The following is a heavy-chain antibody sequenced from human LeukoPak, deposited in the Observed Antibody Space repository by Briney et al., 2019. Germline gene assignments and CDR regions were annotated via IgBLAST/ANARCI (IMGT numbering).Heavy chain of an antibody. V-gene: IGHV3-21*01. CDR1: GFTFSSYH. D-gene: IGHD2-21*01. CDR2: ISSNRDYI. CDR3: ARGLCGGDCYDY. Sequence: GGSLRLSCAASGFTFSSYHINWVRQAPGKGLEWVSSISSNRDYIYYADSVKGRFTISRDNAKNSLYLQMNSLRAEDTAVYYCARGLCGGDCYDYWGQGTLVTVSS. J-gene: IGHJ4*02.